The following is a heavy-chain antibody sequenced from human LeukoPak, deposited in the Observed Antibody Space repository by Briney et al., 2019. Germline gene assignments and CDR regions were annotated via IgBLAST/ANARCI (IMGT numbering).Heavy chain of an antibody. D-gene: IGHD2-15*01. Sequence: PSQTLSLTCTVSGGSISSGGYYWSWIRQPAGKGLEWIGRIYTSGSTNYNPSLKSRVTISVDTSKNQFSLELSSVTAADTAVYYCAREGGGISFDYWGQGTLVTVSS. V-gene: IGHV4-61*02. J-gene: IGHJ4*02. CDR1: GGSISSGGYY. CDR3: AREGGGISFDY. CDR2: IYTSGST.